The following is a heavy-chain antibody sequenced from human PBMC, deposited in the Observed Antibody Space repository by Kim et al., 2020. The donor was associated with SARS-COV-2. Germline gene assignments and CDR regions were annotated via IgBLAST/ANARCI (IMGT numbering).Heavy chain of an antibody. V-gene: IGHV2-70*01. CDR1: GFSLSTSGMC. Sequence: SGPLLVKPTQTLTLTCTFSGFSLSTSGMCVSWIRQPPGKALEWLALIDWHDDKYYSTSLKTSLTISKDTSKNQVVLTMTNMDPVDTATYYCARLYTVGTLVNYYCIGMDVWGQGTTVTVSS. J-gene: IGHJ6*02. CDR3: ARLYTVGTLVNYYCIGMDV. D-gene: IGHD4-17*01. CDR2: IDWHDDK.